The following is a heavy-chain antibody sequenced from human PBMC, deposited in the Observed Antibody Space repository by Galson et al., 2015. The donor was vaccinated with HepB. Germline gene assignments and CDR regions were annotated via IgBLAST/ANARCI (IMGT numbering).Heavy chain of an antibody. CDR1: GFTFSGFA. J-gene: IGHJ4*02. CDR3: TRLDSANYFDY. V-gene: IGHV3-73*01. D-gene: IGHD1-26*01. Sequence: SLRLSCAASGFTFSGFAIHWVRQASGKGLEWVGRIRSKANSYATAYGALVKDRFTISRDDSKNTAFLQMSSLKTEDTAVYYCTRLDSANYFDYWGQGTLVTVSS. CDR2: IRSKANSYAT.